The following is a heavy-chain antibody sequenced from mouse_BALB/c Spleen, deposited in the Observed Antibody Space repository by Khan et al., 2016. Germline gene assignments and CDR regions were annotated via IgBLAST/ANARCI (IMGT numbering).Heavy chain of an antibody. J-gene: IGHJ4*01. D-gene: IGHD2-14*01. CDR2: INSNGGST. CDR1: GFTFSTYA. CDR3: ARVRQAVDY. V-gene: IGHV5-6-3*01. Sequence: VELVESGGGLVQPGGSLKLSCAACGFTFSTYAMSWVRQTPDKRLELVATINSNGGSTYYPDNVKGRFTISRDNAKNTLYLQMSSLKSEDTAMYYCARVRQAVDYWGQGTSVTVSS.